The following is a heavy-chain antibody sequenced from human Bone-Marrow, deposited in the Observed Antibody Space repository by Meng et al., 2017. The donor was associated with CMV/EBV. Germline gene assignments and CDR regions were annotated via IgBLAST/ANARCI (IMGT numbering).Heavy chain of an antibody. Sequence: GGSLRLSCAASGFTFSSYAMSWVRQAPGKGLEWVAVISYDETDKYYADSLKGRFTISRDNSKNTLYLQMNSLRAEDTAMYYCAKNGPQILEWFRDYFDYWGQGTLVTVSS. CDR2: ISYDETDK. D-gene: IGHD3-3*01. V-gene: IGHV3-30-3*02. J-gene: IGHJ4*02. CDR1: GFTFSSYA. CDR3: AKNGPQILEWFRDYFDY.